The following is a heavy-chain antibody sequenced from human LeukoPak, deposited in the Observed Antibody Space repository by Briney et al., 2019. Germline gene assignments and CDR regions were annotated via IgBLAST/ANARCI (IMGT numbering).Heavy chain of an antibody. V-gene: IGHV3-20*04. Sequence: GGSLRLSCAAPGFTFDDYAMSWVRQAPGKGLEWVSGINWSGVSTGYADSVKGRFTISRDNTKNSLFLQMNSLRAEDTAFYYCAKGKDTLNPYWYFDVWGRGTLVTVSS. CDR1: GFTFDDYA. CDR2: INWSGVST. CDR3: AKGKDTLNPYWYFDV. J-gene: IGHJ2*01. D-gene: IGHD2-15*01.